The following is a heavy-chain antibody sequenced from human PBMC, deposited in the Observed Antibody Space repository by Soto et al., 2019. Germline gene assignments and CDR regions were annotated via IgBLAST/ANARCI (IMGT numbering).Heavy chain of an antibody. CDR2: ISYDGSNK. D-gene: IGHD3-10*02. V-gene: IGHV3-30*18. Sequence: SGGSLRLSCAASGFTFSSYGMHWVRQAPGKGLEWVAVISYDGSNKYYADSVKGRFTISRDNSKNTLYLQMNSLRAEDTAVYYCAKMSVEYYFDYWGQGTLDTVSS. CDR1: GFTFSSYG. J-gene: IGHJ4*02. CDR3: AKMSVEYYFDY.